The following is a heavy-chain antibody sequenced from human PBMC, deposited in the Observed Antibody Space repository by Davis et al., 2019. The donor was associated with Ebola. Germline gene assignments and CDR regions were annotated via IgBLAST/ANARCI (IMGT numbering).Heavy chain of an antibody. J-gene: IGHJ5*02. CDR1: GYTFTSYG. Sequence: ASVKVSCKASGYTFTSYGVSWVRQAPGQGLEWMGWISAYNGNTNYAQKLQGRVTMTTDTSTSTAYMELRSLRSDDTAVYYCARDATVTALGGWFDPWGQGTLVTVSS. CDR2: ISAYNGNT. CDR3: ARDATVTALGGWFDP. D-gene: IGHD4-11*01. V-gene: IGHV1-18*01.